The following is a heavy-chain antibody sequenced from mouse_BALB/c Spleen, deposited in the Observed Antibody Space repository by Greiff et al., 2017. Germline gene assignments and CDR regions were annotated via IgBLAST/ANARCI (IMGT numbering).Heavy chain of an antibody. Sequence: EVHLVESGGGLVKPGGSLKLSCAASGFTFSSYAMSWVRQSPEKRLEWVAEISSGGSYTYYPDTVTGRFTISRDNAKNTLYLEMSSLRSEDTAMYYCARVYYGKPYYFDYWGQGTTLTVSS. D-gene: IGHD2-1*01. CDR3: ARVYYGKPYYFDY. J-gene: IGHJ2*01. V-gene: IGHV5-9-4*01. CDR1: GFTFSSYA. CDR2: ISSGGSYT.